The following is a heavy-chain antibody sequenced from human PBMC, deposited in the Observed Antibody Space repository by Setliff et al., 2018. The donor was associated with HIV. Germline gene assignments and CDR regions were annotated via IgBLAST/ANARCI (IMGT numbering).Heavy chain of an antibody. D-gene: IGHD1-26*01. CDR3: ARRGGSPILYYCDY. CDR1: GVSISSSGYF. CDR2: VYSGTT. Sequence: PSETLSLTCSVSGVSISSSGYFWGWIRQSPGEGLEWLGSVYSGTTYYNPSLNGRVTISVDTSKNQFSLNLHSVTAADTAVYYCARRGGSPILYYCDYWGQGILVTVSS. J-gene: IGHJ4*02. V-gene: IGHV4-39*01.